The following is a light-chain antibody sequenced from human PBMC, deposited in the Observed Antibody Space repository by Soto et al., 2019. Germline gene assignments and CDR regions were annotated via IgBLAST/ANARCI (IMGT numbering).Light chain of an antibody. Sequence: AIPMTQSPSSLSASVGDRVTITCRASQGIRYDLGWYQVKPGKATKLLIYTASNLQSGVPSRFSGSGSGTDFTLPSSSLQPEDFATYYCLQEYNYPLTFGGGTKVEIK. J-gene: IGKJ4*01. CDR2: TAS. V-gene: IGKV1-6*01. CDR3: LQEYNYPLT. CDR1: QGIRYD.